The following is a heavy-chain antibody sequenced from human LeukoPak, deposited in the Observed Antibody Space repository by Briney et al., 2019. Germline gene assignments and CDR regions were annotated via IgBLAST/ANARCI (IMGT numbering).Heavy chain of an antibody. D-gene: IGHD2-15*01. Sequence: GGSLRLSCAASGFTFSGCAMHWVRQASGKGLEWVGRIRSKANSYATAYAASVKGRFTISRDDSKNTAYLQMNSLKTEDTAVYYCTRPQPDIAVVVAATSPSDYMDVWGKGTTVTVSS. CDR1: GFTFSGCA. CDR2: IRSKANSYAT. J-gene: IGHJ6*03. CDR3: TRPQPDIAVVVAATSPSDYMDV. V-gene: IGHV3-73*01.